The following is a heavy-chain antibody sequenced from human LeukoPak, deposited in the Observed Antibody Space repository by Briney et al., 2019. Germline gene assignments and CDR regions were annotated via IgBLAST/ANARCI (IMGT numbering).Heavy chain of an antibody. J-gene: IGHJ4*02. D-gene: IGHD1-26*01. Sequence: SVKVSCKASGGTFSSYAISWVRQAPGQGLEWMGGIIPIFGTANYAQKFQGRVTITADESTSTAYMELSSLRSDDTAVYYCTRDRSASGSQNYWGQGTLVTVSS. CDR3: TRDRSASGSQNY. CDR2: IIPIFGTA. V-gene: IGHV1-69*13. CDR1: GGTFSSYA.